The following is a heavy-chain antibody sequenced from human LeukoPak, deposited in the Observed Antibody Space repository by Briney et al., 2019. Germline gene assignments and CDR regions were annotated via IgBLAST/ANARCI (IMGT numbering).Heavy chain of an antibody. J-gene: IGHJ4*02. CDR1: GFTFSSYW. D-gene: IGHD1-26*01. CDR2: IKQDGSEE. CDR3: ARGSSAGASLRHDY. Sequence: QAGGSLRLSCAASGFTFSSYWMSWGRQAPGKGREWVANIKQDGSEENFVDSVKGRFTISRDNANKSLYLQMNSLRAEDTAVYYCARGSSAGASLRHDYWGQGTLVTVSS. V-gene: IGHV3-7*01.